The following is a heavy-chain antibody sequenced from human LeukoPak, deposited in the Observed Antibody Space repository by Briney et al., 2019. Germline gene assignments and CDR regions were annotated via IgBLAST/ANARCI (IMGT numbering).Heavy chain of an antibody. CDR2: IYTSGST. D-gene: IGHD6-19*01. Sequence: PSETLSLTCSVSGDSISSYYWSWIRQSAGKGLEWIGRIYTSGSTNYNPSLKSRVTMSVDTSKNQFSLKLSSMTAADTAVYYCARVEINSSGWYLQHWGQGTLVTVSS. J-gene: IGHJ1*01. CDR1: GDSISSYY. V-gene: IGHV4-4*07. CDR3: ARVEINSSGWYLQH.